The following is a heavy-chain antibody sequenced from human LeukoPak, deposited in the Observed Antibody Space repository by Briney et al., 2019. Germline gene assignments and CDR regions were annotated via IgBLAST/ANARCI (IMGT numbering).Heavy chain of an antibody. J-gene: IGHJ6*02. V-gene: IGHV1-69*01. D-gene: IGHD2-2*01. CDR2: IIPIFGTA. CDR1: GGTFSSYA. Sequence: ASVKVSCKASGGTFSSYAISWVRQAPGQGLEWMGGIIPIFGTANYAQKFQGRVTITADESTSTAYMELSSLRSEDTAVYYCARDPFDEKVVPAAQTYYYYYGMDVWGQGTTVTVSS. CDR3: ARDPFDEKVVPAAQTYYYYYGMDV.